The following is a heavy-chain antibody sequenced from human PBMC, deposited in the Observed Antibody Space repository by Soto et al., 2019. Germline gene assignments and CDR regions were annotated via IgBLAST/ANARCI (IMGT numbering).Heavy chain of an antibody. CDR1: GFTFSSYG. Sequence: QVQLVESGGGVVQSGRSLRLSCAASGFTFSSYGMHWVRQAPGKGLEWVAVISYDGSNKYYADSVKGRFTISRDNSKNTLYLQMNSLRAEDTAVYYCAKDLKWLVLGYYFDYWGQGTLVTVSS. D-gene: IGHD6-19*01. CDR2: ISYDGSNK. J-gene: IGHJ4*02. CDR3: AKDLKWLVLGYYFDY. V-gene: IGHV3-30*18.